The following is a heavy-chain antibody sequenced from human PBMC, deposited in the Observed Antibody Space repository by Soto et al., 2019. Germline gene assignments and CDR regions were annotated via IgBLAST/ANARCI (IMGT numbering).Heavy chain of an antibody. Sequence: SGPTLVKPTQTLTLTCTFSGFSLSTSGVGVGWIRQPPGKALEWLALIYWDDDKRYSPSLKSRLTITKDTSKNQVVLTMTNMDPVDTATYYCARLLGYCSSTSCYFFFGPKYYFDYWGQGTLVTVSS. CDR2: IYWDDDK. D-gene: IGHD2-2*01. CDR1: GFSLSTSGVG. J-gene: IGHJ4*02. CDR3: ARLLGYCSSTSCYFFFGPKYYFDY. V-gene: IGHV2-5*02.